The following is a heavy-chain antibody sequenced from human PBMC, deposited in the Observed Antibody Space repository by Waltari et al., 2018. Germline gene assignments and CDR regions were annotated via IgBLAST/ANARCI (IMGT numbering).Heavy chain of an antibody. V-gene: IGHV4-38-2*01. D-gene: IGHD1-26*01. Sequence: HVQLQESGPGLVKPSEALSLTGAVSGYSISSGYYWGWIRQPPRKGLEWIGSIYHSGRTYYNPSLKSGVTISEDTSKNQFSLKLSSVAAADTAVYYCARGKATLGAFDIWGQGTMVTVSS. J-gene: IGHJ3*02. CDR3: ARGKATLGAFDI. CDR2: IYHSGRT. CDR1: GYSISSGYY.